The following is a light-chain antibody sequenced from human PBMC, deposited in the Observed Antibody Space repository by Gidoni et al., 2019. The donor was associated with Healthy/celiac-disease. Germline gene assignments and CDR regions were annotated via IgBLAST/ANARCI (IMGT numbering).Light chain of an antibody. CDR3: AAWNDSLNGRV. Sequence: QSVLTQPPSASGTPGQRVPLSCSGSNSNIGSNTVNWYQQLPGTAPKLLIYRNNRRPSGVPDRLSGSKSGTSASLAISVLQSEVEADYYCAAWNDSLNGRVFGGGTKLTVL. V-gene: IGLV1-44*01. CDR2: RNN. J-gene: IGLJ3*02. CDR1: NSNIGSNT.